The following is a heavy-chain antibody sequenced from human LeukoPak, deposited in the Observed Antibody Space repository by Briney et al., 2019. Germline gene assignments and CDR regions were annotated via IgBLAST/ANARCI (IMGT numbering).Heavy chain of an antibody. CDR3: ASVKGYYYDSSGLDY. CDR1: GYTFTGYY. CDR2: INPNSGGT. V-gene: IGHV1-2*02. D-gene: IGHD3-22*01. J-gene: IGHJ4*02. Sequence: ASVKVSCKASGYTFTGYYMHWVRQAPGQGLEWMGWINPNSGGTNYAQKFQGRVTMTRDTSISTAYMELSRLRSDDTAVYYCASVKGYYYDSSGLDYWGQGTLVTVSS.